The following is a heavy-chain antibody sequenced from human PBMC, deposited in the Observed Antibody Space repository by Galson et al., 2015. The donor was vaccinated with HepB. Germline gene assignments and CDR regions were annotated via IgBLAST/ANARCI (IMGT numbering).Heavy chain of an antibody. D-gene: IGHD2-15*01. J-gene: IGHJ4*02. CDR3: ARDSPGYCSGGSCYSGVAY. Sequence: SLRLSCAASGFSFSSSSMNWVRQAPGKRLEWVSSLSSSSSYISHAASVKGRFTISRDNAKNSLYLQMNSLRAEDTAVYYCARDSPGYCSGGSCYSGVAYWGQGTLVTVSS. V-gene: IGHV3-21*01. CDR1: GFSFSSSS. CDR2: LSSSSSYI.